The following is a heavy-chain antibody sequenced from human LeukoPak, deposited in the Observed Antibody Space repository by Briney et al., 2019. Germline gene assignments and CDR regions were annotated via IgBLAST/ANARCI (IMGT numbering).Heavy chain of an antibody. Sequence: GESLKISCKGSGYNFPNYWIAWVRQMPGKGLEWMGIIFPGDSDTRYSPSFQGQVTISADKSISTAFLQWSTLKASDTARYYCARPYSSSWLGFDYWGQGTLVTVAS. CDR3: ARPYSSSWLGFDY. J-gene: IGHJ4*02. D-gene: IGHD6-13*01. V-gene: IGHV5-51*01. CDR1: GYNFPNYW. CDR2: IFPGDSDT.